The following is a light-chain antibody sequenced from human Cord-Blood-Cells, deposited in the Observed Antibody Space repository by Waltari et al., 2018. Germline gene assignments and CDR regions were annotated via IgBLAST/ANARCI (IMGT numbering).Light chain of an antibody. V-gene: IGLV2-23*01. J-gene: IGLJ2*01. CDR1: SSDVGSYNL. Sequence: QSALTQPASVSGSPGQSITISCTGTSSDVGSYNLVSWYQQHPGKAPKLMIYEGIKRPSRVSNRFSGSKSGNTASLTISGLQAEDEADYYCCSYAGKRVFGGGTKLTVL. CDR2: EGI. CDR3: CSYAGKRV.